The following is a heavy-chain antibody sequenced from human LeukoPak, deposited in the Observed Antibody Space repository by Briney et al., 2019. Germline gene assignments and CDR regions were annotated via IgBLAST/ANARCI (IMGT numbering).Heavy chain of an antibody. CDR3: AGYTNYRLDP. CDR1: EFTLSSYW. J-gene: IGHJ5*02. Sequence: GGSLRLSCAASEFTLSSYWMHWVRQAPGKGLVWVSRINSDGSSTSYADSVKGRFTISRDNAKNTLYLQMNSLRAEDTAVYYCAGYTNYRLDPWGQGTLVTVSS. CDR2: INSDGSST. V-gene: IGHV3-74*01. D-gene: IGHD4-11*01.